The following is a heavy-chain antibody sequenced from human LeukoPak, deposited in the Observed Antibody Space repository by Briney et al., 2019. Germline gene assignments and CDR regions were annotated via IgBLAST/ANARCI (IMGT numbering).Heavy chain of an antibody. CDR2: ISSSSYI. V-gene: IGHV3-21*01. CDR3: ARANVLRYFDWLSNFDY. D-gene: IGHD3-9*01. J-gene: IGHJ4*02. CDR1: GFTFSSYW. Sequence: GGSLRLSCVASGFTFSSYWMTWVRQAPGKGLEWVSSISSSSYIYYADSVKGRFTISRDNAKNSLYLQMNSLRAEDTAVYYCARANVLRYFDWLSNFDYWGQGTLVTVSS.